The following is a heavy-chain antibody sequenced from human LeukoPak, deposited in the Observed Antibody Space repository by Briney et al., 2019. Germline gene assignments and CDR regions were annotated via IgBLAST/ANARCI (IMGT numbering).Heavy chain of an antibody. Sequence: GGSRRLSCLGSGFGFSNYWMTWLRQAPGEGLEWVANIKEDGSVIYYADSVKGRFTISRDNAKNSVYLQMNSLRVEDTALYYCATGRWFGEFAGSAFEDWGQGTLVTVSS. CDR1: GFGFSNYW. CDR3: ATGRWFGEFAGSAFED. D-gene: IGHD3-10*01. V-gene: IGHV3-7*01. CDR2: IKEDGSVI. J-gene: IGHJ4*02.